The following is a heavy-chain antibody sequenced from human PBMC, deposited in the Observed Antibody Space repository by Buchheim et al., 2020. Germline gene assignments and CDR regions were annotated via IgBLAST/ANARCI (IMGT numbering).Heavy chain of an antibody. CDR3: ATHHRIGVVGREYFQH. CDR2: TSYDGSNK. J-gene: IGHJ1*01. Sequence: QVQLVESGGGVVQPGRSLRLSCAASGFTFGSYGMHWVRQAPGKGLEWVAATSYDGSNKDYADSVKGRFTISRDNSKNTLYLYMNNLRTEDTAVYYCATHHRIGVVGREYFQHWGQGTL. V-gene: IGHV3-30*03. D-gene: IGHD6-13*01. CDR1: GFTFGSYG.